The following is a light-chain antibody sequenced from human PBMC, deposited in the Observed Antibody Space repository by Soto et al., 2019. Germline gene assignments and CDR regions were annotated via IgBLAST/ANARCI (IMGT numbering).Light chain of an antibody. Sequence: DIQMAPVSSILYASVGPRVTLTCXASQSISSWLAWYQQKPGKAPNLLIYKASHLESGVPSRFSGSGSGTEFTLTISSLQPGDFATYYCQHYNSYPWTFGQGTKVDIK. CDR1: QSISSW. J-gene: IGKJ1*01. V-gene: IGKV1-5*03. CDR2: KAS. CDR3: QHYNSYPWT.